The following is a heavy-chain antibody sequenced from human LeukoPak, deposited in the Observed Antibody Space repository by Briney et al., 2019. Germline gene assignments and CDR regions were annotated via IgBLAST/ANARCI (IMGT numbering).Heavy chain of an antibody. CDR2: ISGSGGST. D-gene: IGHD6-13*01. J-gene: IGHJ4*02. CDR3: AKDQGSSSWSDY. V-gene: IGHV3-23*01. CDR1: GFTFSSYA. Sequence: GGSLRLSCAASGFTFSSYAMSWVRHAPGKGLEWVSAISGSGGSTYYADSVKGRFTISRDNSKNTLYLQMNSLRAEDTAVYYCAKDQGSSSWSDYWGQGTLVTVSS.